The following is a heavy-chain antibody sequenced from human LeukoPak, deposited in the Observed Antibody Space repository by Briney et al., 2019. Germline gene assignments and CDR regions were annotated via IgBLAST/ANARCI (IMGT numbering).Heavy chain of an antibody. V-gene: IGHV3-74*01. D-gene: IGHD3-9*01. Sequence: GGSLRLSCVASGFTFSSDWVHWVRHAPGKALVWVSRISGDGVYTSYADSVKGRFTISRDNAKNTLYLQMNSLRADDTAVYYCGRDPHGHRGLLTGPHDALDIWGHGTMVTVSS. CDR2: ISGDGVYT. CDR1: GFTFSSDW. CDR3: GRDPHGHRGLLTGPHDALDI. J-gene: IGHJ3*02.